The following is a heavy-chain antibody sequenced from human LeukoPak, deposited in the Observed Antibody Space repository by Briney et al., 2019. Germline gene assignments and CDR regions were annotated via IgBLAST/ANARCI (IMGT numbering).Heavy chain of an antibody. J-gene: IGHJ4*02. CDR3: ATRPRYYYGSGSYSGQDY. V-gene: IGHV3-23*01. D-gene: IGHD3-10*01. Sequence: GGSLRLSCAASGFTFSTYAMSWVRQAPGEGLELVSVISGSGGSAYYAASVKGRFTISRDNSKNTLNLQMNSLRAEDTAVYYCATRPRYYYGSGSYSGQDYWGQGTLSPSPQ. CDR2: ISGSGGSA. CDR1: GFTFSTYA.